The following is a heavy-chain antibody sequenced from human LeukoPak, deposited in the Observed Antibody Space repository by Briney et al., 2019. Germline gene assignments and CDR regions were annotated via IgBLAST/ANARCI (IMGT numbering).Heavy chain of an antibody. V-gene: IGHV3-23*01. D-gene: IGHD5-24*01. CDR1: GFTFSSHG. J-gene: IGHJ4*02. CDR3: AKDDRWLQFCC. Sequence: GGSLRLSCVASGFTFSSHGMNWVRQAPGKGLEWVSGIIPSGHTTYYADSVRGRFTISIDNSRNTVYLQMNSLRAEDTAVYYCAKDDRWLQFCCWGQGTLVTVSS. CDR2: IIPSGHTT.